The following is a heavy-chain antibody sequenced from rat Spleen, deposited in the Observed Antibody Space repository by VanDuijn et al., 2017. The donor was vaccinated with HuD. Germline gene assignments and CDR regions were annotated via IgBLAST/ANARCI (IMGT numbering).Heavy chain of an antibody. D-gene: IGHD4-3*01. CDR1: GFSLTSYH. CDR2: IWGDGST. J-gene: IGHJ4*01. CDR3: ARHLREASGVMDV. V-gene: IGHV2-32*01. Sequence: QVQLKESGPGLVQPSQTLSLTCTVSGFSLTSYHVHWVRQPPGKGLEWMGGIWGDGSTRYNSALESRLSIDRDTSKSQVLLKMNSLQPEDTGTYYCARHLREASGVMDVWGQGASVTVSS.